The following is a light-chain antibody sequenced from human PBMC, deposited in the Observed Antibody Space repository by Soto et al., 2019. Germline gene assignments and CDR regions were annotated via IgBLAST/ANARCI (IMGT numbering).Light chain of an antibody. CDR1: SSDVGSYNL. J-gene: IGLJ2*01. CDR3: CSYAGSSTAL. Sequence: QSALTQPASVSGSPGQSITISCTGTSSDVGSYNLFSWYQQHPGKAPKLMIYEGSKRPSGVSNRFSGSKSGNTASLTISGLQAEDEADYYCCSYAGSSTALFGGGTKLTVL. CDR2: EGS. V-gene: IGLV2-23*01.